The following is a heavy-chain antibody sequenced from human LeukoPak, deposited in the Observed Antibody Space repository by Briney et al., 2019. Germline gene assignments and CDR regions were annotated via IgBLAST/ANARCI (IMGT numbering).Heavy chain of an antibody. Sequence: GGSLRLSCAASGFTVSSNYMSWVRQAPGKGLEWVSVIYSGGSTYYADSVKGRFTISRDNAKNSLYLQMNSLRAEDTAVYYCARGFRGVITHFDYWGQGTLVTVSS. CDR3: ARGFRGVITHFDY. CDR1: GFTVSSNY. D-gene: IGHD3-10*01. J-gene: IGHJ4*02. CDR2: IYSGGST. V-gene: IGHV3-53*01.